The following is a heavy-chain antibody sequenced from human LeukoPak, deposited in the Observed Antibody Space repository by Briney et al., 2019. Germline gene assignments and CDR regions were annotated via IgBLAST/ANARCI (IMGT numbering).Heavy chain of an antibody. J-gene: IGHJ4*02. D-gene: IGHD1-26*01. Sequence: ASVKVSCKASGYTFTGYYMHWVRQAPGQGLEWIGWINPKSGGTNYAQKFRGRVTMTRDTSISTAYMELSGLRSDDTAVYYCARDSGLGPTWHPFDHWGQGTPVTVSS. V-gene: IGHV1-2*02. CDR3: ARDSGLGPTWHPFDH. CDR1: GYTFTGYY. CDR2: INPKSGGT.